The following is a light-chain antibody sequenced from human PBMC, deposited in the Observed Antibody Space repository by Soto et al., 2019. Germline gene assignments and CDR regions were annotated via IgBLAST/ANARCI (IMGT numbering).Light chain of an antibody. CDR3: QQHANWPLT. CDR1: QSVSSY. Sequence: EIVLTQSPGTLSLSPGERASLSCRASQSVSSYLAWYQQKPGQAPRLLIYEASTRATGIPARFSGSGSGTDFTLTISSLEPEDFAVYYCQQHANWPLTFGGGTKVDIK. V-gene: IGKV3-11*01. J-gene: IGKJ4*01. CDR2: EAS.